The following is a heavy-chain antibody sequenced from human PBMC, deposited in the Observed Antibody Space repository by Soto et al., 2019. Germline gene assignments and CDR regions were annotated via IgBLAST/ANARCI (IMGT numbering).Heavy chain of an antibody. J-gene: IGHJ5*02. CDR2: IFANDEK. CDR1: AFSLSNAALG. CDR3: ASTDTTRCYWFDP. D-gene: IGHD5-18*01. Sequence: QVTVKESGPVLVKPTETLTLTCTVSAFSLSNAALGVSWIRQPPGKALEWLAHIFANDEKSYSTPLKSRLAISKDTPKSQVVLTMTTMDPVDTAPYYCASTDTTRCYWFDPWGQGTLVTVSS. V-gene: IGHV2-26*04.